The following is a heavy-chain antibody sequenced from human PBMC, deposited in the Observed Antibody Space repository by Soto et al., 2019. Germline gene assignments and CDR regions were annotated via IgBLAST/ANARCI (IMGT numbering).Heavy chain of an antibody. CDR1: GFTFSSYG. CDR2: IWYDGSNK. J-gene: IGHJ3*02. CDR3: AXDXXXXXLKTYSDAFDI. Sequence: QVQLVESGGGVVQPGRSLRLSCAASGFTFSSYGMHWVRQAPGKGLEWVAVIWYDGSNKYYADSVKGRFTISRVNSKNTLYLQMNSLRAEDTAVYYCAXDXXXXXLKTYSDAFDIWGQGTMVTXSS. D-gene: IGHD2-15*01. V-gene: IGHV3-33*01.